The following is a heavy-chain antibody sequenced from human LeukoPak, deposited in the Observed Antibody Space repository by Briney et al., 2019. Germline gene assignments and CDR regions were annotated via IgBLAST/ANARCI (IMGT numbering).Heavy chain of an antibody. CDR2: INHSGST. J-gene: IGHJ5*02. CDR3: ARGIERIEWFDP. CDR1: GGSFSGNY. Sequence: PSETLSLTCAVYGGSFSGNYWSWIRQPPGKGLEWIGEINHSGSTNYNPSLKSRVTISVDTSKNQFSLKLSSVTAADTAVYYCARGIERIEWFDPWGQGTLVTVSS. V-gene: IGHV4-34*01. D-gene: IGHD2-15*01.